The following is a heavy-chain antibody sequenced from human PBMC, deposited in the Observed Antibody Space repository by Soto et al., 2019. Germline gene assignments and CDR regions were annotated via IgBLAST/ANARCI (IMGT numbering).Heavy chain of an antibody. CDR2: IIPIFGTA. D-gene: IGHD1-26*01. V-gene: IGHV1-69*13. Sequence: ASVKVSCKASGGTFSSYAISWVRQAPGQGLEWMGGIIPIFGTANYAQKFQGRVTITADESTSTAYMELSSLRSEDTAVYYCARDRGLGVPYYYYYGMDVWGQGTTVTVYS. J-gene: IGHJ6*02. CDR3: ARDRGLGVPYYYYYGMDV. CDR1: GGTFSSYA.